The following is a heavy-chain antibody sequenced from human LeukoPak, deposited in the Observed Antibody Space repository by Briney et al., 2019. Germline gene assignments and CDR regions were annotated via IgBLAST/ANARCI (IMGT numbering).Heavy chain of an antibody. J-gene: IGHJ4*02. CDR2: FYSGDTT. V-gene: IGHV3-66*01. D-gene: IGHD3-9*01. CDR3: ARRLLTGYYEF. Sequence: GGSLRLSCAASGFTVSSTYMSWVRQAPGKGLEWVSVFYSGDTTYYANSVKGRFTISRDNSKNMLYLQMNSLRAEDTAIYYCARRLLTGYYEFWGQGTLVTVSS. CDR1: GFTVSSTY.